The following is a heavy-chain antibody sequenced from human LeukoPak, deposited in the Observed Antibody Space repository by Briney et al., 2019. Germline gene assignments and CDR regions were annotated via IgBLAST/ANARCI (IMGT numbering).Heavy chain of an antibody. CDR1: GDSISSYY. CDR3: ARHYSYSSGWYDY. V-gene: IGHV4-59*01. J-gene: IGHJ4*02. CDR2: IYYSGST. D-gene: IGHD6-19*01. Sequence: SETLSLTCTVSGDSISSYYWSWIRQPPGKGLEWIGYIYYSGSTNYNPSLKSRVTISVDTSKNQFSLKLSSVTAADTAVYYCARHYSYSSGWYDYWGQGTLVTVSS.